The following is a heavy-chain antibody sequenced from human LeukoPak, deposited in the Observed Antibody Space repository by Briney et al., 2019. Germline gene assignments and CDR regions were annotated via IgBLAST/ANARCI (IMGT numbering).Heavy chain of an antibody. CDR1: GFTFDDYA. CDR2: ISCNSGSI. D-gene: IGHD2-21*02. Sequence: GRSLRLSCAASGFTFDDYAMHWVRQAPGKGLEWVSGISCNSGSIGYADSVKGRFTISRDNAKNSLYLQMNSLRAEDTALYYCAKAAAYCGGDCYMYYFDYWGQGTLVTVSS. V-gene: IGHV3-9*01. J-gene: IGHJ4*02. CDR3: AKAAAYCGGDCYMYYFDY.